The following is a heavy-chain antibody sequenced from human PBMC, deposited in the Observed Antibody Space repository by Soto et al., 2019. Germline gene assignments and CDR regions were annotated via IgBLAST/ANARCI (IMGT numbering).Heavy chain of an antibody. CDR1: GGTSSSGGYY. CDR3: ASTYYTGSSGPFDY. J-gene: IGHJ4*02. D-gene: IGHD3-22*01. V-gene: IGHV4-31*03. Sequence: TLSVTSTVSGGTSSSGGYYWSWIRQHPGKGLEWIGYIYYSGTTYYNPSLESRVTISADTSENQFSLKVNSVTVADTAVYYCASTYYTGSSGPFDYWGQGTLVTVSS. CDR2: IYYSGTT.